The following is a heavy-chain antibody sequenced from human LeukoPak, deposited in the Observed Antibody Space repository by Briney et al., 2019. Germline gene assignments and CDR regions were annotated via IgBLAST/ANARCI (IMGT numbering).Heavy chain of an antibody. CDR1: GYTFTSYY. J-gene: IGHJ5*02. CDR2: INPSGGST. Sequence: GASVKVSCKASGYTFTSYYMHWVRQAPGQGLEWMGIINPSGGSTSYAQKFQGRVTMTRDMSTSTVCMELSSLRSEDTAVYYCARLSIPSTPANNWFDPWGQGTLVTVSS. D-gene: IGHD2-2*01. CDR3: ARLSIPSTPANNWFDP. V-gene: IGHV1-46*01.